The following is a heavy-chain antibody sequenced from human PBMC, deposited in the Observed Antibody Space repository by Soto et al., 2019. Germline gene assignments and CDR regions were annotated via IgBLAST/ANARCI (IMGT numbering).Heavy chain of an antibody. V-gene: IGHV3-48*02. CDR3: ARDGRRGYDMDV. CDR1: GFTFTDYS. Sequence: GGSLRLSCVGSGFTFTDYSVNWVRQAPGKGLEWLSFITASTTTIYYADSVKGRFTISRDNAKNSVYLQMNSLRDEDTAVYYCARDGRRGYDMDVWGQGTTVTVSS. J-gene: IGHJ6*02. CDR2: ITASTTTI. D-gene: IGHD1-1*01.